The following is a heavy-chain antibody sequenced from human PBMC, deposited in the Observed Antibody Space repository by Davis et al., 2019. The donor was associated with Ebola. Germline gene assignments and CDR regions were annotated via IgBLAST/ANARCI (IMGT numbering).Heavy chain of an antibody. CDR3: ARGLWDSYGSGLPKYFDI. D-gene: IGHD3-10*01. CDR1: GFPFDDYV. Sequence: GGSLRLSCVASGFPFDDYVIHWIRQRPGRGLVWVSGITWNSDGVDYADSVKGRFTISRDNAKSSAHMQITNLRPEETAVYYCARGLWDSYGSGLPKYFDIWGQGTSVTVAS. V-gene: IGHV3-9*01. CDR2: ITWNSDGV. J-gene: IGHJ4*02.